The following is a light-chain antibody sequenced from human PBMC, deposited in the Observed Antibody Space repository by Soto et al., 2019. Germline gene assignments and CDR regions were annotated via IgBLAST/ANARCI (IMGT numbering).Light chain of an antibody. J-gene: IGKJ1*01. Sequence: IVLTQSPATLSLSPGERATLSCRASQSVSSYLAWYQQKPGQAPRLLIDDASNRATGIPARFSGSGSGTDFTLTISSPEPEDFAVYYCQQRSNWPWTVGQGTKVDIK. CDR1: QSVSSY. CDR3: QQRSNWPWT. V-gene: IGKV3-11*01. CDR2: DAS.